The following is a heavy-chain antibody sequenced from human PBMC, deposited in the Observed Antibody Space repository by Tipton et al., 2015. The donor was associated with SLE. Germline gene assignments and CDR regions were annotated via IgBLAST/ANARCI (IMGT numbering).Heavy chain of an antibody. CDR3: ARDQNGHGSSWVDY. D-gene: IGHD6-13*01. J-gene: IGHJ4*02. V-gene: IGHV3-48*03. CDR2: ISSSGSTI. Sequence: SLRLSCAASGFTFSSYAMHWVRQAPGKGLEWVSYISSSGSTIYYADSVKGRFTISRDNAKNSLYLQMNSLRAEDTAVYYCARDQNGHGSSWVDYRGQGTLVTVSS. CDR1: GFTFSSYA.